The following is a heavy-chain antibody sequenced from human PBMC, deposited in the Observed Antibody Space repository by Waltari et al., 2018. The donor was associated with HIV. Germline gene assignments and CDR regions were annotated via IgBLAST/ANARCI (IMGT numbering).Heavy chain of an antibody. D-gene: IGHD6-19*01. CDR1: GYTFSDYY. V-gene: IGHV1-2*02. J-gene: IGHJ5*01. Sequence: QVQLVQSGAEVKEPGASVRVSCKGSGYTFSDYYIHWVREAPGQGLGGVGWTNPNSCGKNYEQRLKGRVTMTRDASISAVYMEVKGLTYDDTAVYYCARPAVAGTGWFDSWGRGTLVTVSS. CDR3: ARPAVAGTGWFDS. CDR2: TNPNSCGK.